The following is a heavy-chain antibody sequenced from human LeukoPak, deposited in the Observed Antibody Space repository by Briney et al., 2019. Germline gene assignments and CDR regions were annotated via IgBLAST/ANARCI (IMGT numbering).Heavy chain of an antibody. CDR1: GGSISSYY. J-gene: IGHJ5*02. CDR3: ARDRWVVAARGWLDP. CDR2: IYTSGST. D-gene: IGHD2-15*01. Sequence: SETLSLTCTVSGGSISSYYWSWIRQPAGKGLEWIGRIYTSGSTNYNPSLKSRVTMSVDTSKNQFSLKLSSVTAADTAVYYCARDRWVVAARGWLDPWGQGTLVTVSS. V-gene: IGHV4-4*07.